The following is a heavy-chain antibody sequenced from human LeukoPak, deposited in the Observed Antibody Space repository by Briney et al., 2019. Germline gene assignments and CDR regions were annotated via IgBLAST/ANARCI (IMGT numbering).Heavy chain of an antibody. CDR1: GYSISSGYY. Sequence: SETLSLTCTVSGYSISSGYYWGWIRQPPGKGLEWIGSIYHSGSTYYNPSLKSRVTISVDTSKNQFSLKLSSVTAAGTAVYYCARHGSSGYYSPFDYWGQGTLVTVSS. CDR3: ARHGSSGYYSPFDY. V-gene: IGHV4-38-2*02. J-gene: IGHJ4*02. D-gene: IGHD3-22*01. CDR2: IYHSGST.